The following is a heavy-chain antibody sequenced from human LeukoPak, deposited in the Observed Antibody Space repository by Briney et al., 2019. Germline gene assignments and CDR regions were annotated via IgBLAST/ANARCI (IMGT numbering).Heavy chain of an antibody. CDR1: GGSISSYY. CDR3: ARDRRGTYRSYQLLSSYFDY. V-gene: IGHV4-4*07. Sequence: SETLSLTCTVSGGSISSYYWSWIRQPAGKGLEWIGRIYTSGSTNYNPSLKSRVTMSVDTSKNQFSLKLSSVTAADTAVYYCARDRRGTYRSYQLLSSYFDYWGQGTPVTVSS. D-gene: IGHD2-2*01. J-gene: IGHJ4*02. CDR2: IYTSGST.